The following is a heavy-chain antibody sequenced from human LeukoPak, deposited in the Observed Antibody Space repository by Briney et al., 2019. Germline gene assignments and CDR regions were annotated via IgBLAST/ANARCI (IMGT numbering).Heavy chain of an antibody. CDR3: AKSWNYYDSSGDDALDI. V-gene: IGHV3-23*01. Sequence: PGGSLRLSCAAAGFTFGDYGMNWVLRAAGKGLEWVSGISGSGISTYYADSVKGRLTIARDNSKNTLYLQMNSLSVEDTAVYYCAKSWNYYDSSGDDALDIWGQGTMVTVSS. CDR2: ISGSGIST. CDR1: GFTFGDYG. D-gene: IGHD3-22*01. J-gene: IGHJ3*02.